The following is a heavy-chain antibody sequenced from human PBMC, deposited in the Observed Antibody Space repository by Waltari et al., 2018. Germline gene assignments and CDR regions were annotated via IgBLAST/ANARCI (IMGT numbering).Heavy chain of an antibody. D-gene: IGHD6-13*01. Sequence: QVQLQESGPGLVKPSQTLSLTCTVPGGSISSGGYYWSWIRQQPGKGLEWIGYIYYSGSTYYNPSLKSRVTISVDTSKNQFSLKLSSVTAADTAVYYCAGYPRGSSPALYFDLWGRGTLVTVSS. V-gene: IGHV4-31*03. CDR3: AGYPRGSSPALYFDL. CDR1: GGSISSGGYY. CDR2: IYYSGST. J-gene: IGHJ2*01.